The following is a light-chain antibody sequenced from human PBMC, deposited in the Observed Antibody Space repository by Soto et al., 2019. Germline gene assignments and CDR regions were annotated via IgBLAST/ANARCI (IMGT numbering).Light chain of an antibody. CDR2: TVS. Sequence: DIVMTQTPLSLPVTPGEPASISCGSSQSLLDSDDGNTYLDWYLQKPGQSPQLLIYTVSYRASGVPDRLSGSGSGTDFTLKISRVEAEDVGVYYCMQRREFPLTFGGGTKVEIK. CDR1: QSLLDSDDGNTY. CDR3: MQRREFPLT. V-gene: IGKV2-40*01. J-gene: IGKJ4*01.